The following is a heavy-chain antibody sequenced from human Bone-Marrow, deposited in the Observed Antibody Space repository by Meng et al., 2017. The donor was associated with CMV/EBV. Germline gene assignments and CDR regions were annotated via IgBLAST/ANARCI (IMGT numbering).Heavy chain of an antibody. CDR3: ARRPGYFDY. D-gene: IGHD1-1*01. J-gene: IGHJ4*02. Sequence: GESLKISCAASGFTFSSYWMSWVRQAPGKGLEWVANIKQDGSEKYYVYSVKGRFTISRENAKNSLYLQMNSLRAEDTAVNYCARRPGYFDYWGQGTLVTVSS. CDR2: IKQDGSEK. V-gene: IGHV3-7*01. CDR1: GFTFSSYW.